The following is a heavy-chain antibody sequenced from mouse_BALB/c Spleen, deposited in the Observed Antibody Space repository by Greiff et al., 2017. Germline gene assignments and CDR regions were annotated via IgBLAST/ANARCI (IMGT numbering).Heavy chain of an antibody. Sequence: QVHVKQSGAELVKPGASVKLSCKASGYTFTSYYMYWVKQRPGQGLEWIGEINPSNGGTNFNEKFKSKATLTVDKSSSTAYMQLSSLTSEDSAVYYCTRGGGNLDYWGQGTTLTVSS. V-gene: IGHV1S81*02. CDR2: INPSNGGT. J-gene: IGHJ2*01. CDR3: TRGGGNLDY. D-gene: IGHD2-1*01. CDR1: GYTFTSYY.